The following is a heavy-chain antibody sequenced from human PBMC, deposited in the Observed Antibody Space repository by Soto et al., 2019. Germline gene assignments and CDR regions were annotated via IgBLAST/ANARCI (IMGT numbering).Heavy chain of an antibody. CDR1: GGSISSNY. Sequence: PSVTLSLTCTVSGGSISSNYWTWIRQPPGKGLQRIGHVYNSGSTKYNPSLKSRVTISEDTSKSQFSLKVNSMTAADTAAYYCARYRREAVAGYTLDNWGQGILVTVCS. CDR3: ARYRREAVAGYTLDN. J-gene: IGHJ1*01. CDR2: VYNSGST. V-gene: IGHV4-59*01. D-gene: IGHD6-13*01.